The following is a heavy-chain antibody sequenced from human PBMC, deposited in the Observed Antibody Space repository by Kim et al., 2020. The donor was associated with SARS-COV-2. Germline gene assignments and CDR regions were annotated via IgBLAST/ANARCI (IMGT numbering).Heavy chain of an antibody. D-gene: IGHD6-19*01. V-gene: IGHV3-66*01. Sequence: YADSVKGRFTISRDNSKNTLYLQMNSLRAEDTAVYYCARDPGIAVAGGDYWGQGTLVTVSS. CDR3: ARDPGIAVAGGDY. J-gene: IGHJ4*02.